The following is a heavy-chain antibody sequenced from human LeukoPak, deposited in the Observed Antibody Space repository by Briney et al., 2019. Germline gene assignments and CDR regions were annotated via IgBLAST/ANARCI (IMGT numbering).Heavy chain of an antibody. J-gene: IGHJ5*02. CDR1: GGSISSSSYY. Sequence: SETLSLTCTVSGGSISSSSYYWGWIRQPPGKGLEWIGSIYYSGSTYYNPSLKSRVTISVDTSKNQFSLKLSSVTAADTAVYYCARTYYYDSSGYYDWFDPWGQGTLVTVSS. D-gene: IGHD3-22*01. V-gene: IGHV4-39*07. CDR2: IYYSGST. CDR3: ARTYYYDSSGYYDWFDP.